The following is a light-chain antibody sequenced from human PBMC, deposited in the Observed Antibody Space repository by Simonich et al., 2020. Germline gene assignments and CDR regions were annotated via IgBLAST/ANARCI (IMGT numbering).Light chain of an antibody. J-gene: IGKJ1*01. Sequence: DIQMTQSPSTLSASVGDRVTITCRASQCISSWLAWYQQKPVKAPKLLIYKASSLESGVPSRFSGSGSGTEFTLTISRLQPDDFATYYCQQYNSYSRTFGQGTKVEIK. CDR1: QCISSW. CDR3: QQYNSYSRT. CDR2: KAS. V-gene: IGKV1-5*03.